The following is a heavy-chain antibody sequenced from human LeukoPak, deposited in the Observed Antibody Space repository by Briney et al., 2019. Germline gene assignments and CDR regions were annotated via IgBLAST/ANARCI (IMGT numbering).Heavy chain of an antibody. J-gene: IGHJ3*02. CDR2: INPSGGST. CDR3: ARVYCSSTSCLPFDAFDI. Sequence: GASVKVSCKASGYTFTSYYMHWVRQAPGQGLEWMGIINPSGGSTSYAQKFQGRVTMTRDTSTSTVYMELGSLRSEDTAVYYCARVYCSSTSCLPFDAFDIWGQGTMVTVSS. D-gene: IGHD2-2*01. CDR1: GYTFTSYY. V-gene: IGHV1-46*01.